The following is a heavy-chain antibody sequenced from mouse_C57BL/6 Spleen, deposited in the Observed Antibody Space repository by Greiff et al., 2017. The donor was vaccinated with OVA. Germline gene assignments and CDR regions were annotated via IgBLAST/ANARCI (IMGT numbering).Heavy chain of an antibody. D-gene: IGHD2-3*01. V-gene: IGHV1-26*01. Sequence: VQLQQSGPELVKPGASVKISCKASGYTFTDYYMNWVKQSHGKSLEWIGDINPNNGGTSYNQKFKGKATLTVDKSSSTAYMELRSLTSEDSAVYYCARGEGGYYASWFAYWGQGTLVTVSA. J-gene: IGHJ3*01. CDR2: INPNNGGT. CDR1: GYTFTDYY. CDR3: ARGEGGYYASWFAY.